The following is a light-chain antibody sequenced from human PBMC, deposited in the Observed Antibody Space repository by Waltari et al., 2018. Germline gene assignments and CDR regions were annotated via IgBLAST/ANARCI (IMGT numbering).Light chain of an antibody. Sequence: SYELTQAPSVSVSPGQTARITCPGDGLSKQFAYWYQQKPGQAPVLMMYKDRGRPSGIREGFAGSSSGTTVTLTISGVQAEDEGDYDCESADSSGPIVVFGGGTKVTV. CDR1: GLSKQF. CDR2: KDR. CDR3: ESADSSGPIVV. V-gene: IGLV3-25*03. J-gene: IGLJ2*01.